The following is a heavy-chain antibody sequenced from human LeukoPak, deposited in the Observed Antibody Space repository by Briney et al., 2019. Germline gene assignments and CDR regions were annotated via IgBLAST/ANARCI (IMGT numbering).Heavy chain of an antibody. Sequence: GGSLRLSCAASGFTFSSYAMHWVRQAPGKGLEWVAVISYDGSNKHYADSVKGRFTISRDNSKNTLYLQMNSLRAEDTAVYYCARPILTGYDDYWGQGTLVTVSS. J-gene: IGHJ4*02. D-gene: IGHD3-9*01. CDR3: ARPILTGYDDY. CDR2: ISYDGSNK. V-gene: IGHV3-30*04. CDR1: GFTFSSYA.